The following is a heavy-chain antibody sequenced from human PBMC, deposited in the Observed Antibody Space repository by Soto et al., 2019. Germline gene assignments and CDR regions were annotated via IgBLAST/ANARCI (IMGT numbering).Heavy chain of an antibody. CDR3: ASVLWFGESSTIDY. D-gene: IGHD3-10*01. CDR1: GGSISSSSYY. V-gene: IGHV4-39*01. J-gene: IGHJ4*02. Sequence: QLQLQESGPGLVKPSETLSLTCTVSGGSISSSSYYWGWIRQPPGKGLEWIGSIYYSGITYYNPFLKRRVTISVDTSKNQFSLKPSSVTAADTAVYYCASVLWFGESSTIDYWGQGTLVTVSS. CDR2: IYYSGIT.